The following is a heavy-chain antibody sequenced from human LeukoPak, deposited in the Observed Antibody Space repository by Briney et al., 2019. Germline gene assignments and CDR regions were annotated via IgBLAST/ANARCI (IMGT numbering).Heavy chain of an antibody. CDR2: IYYSGST. CDR1: GGSISSGGYS. V-gene: IGHV4-30-4*07. CDR3: ARDRNRGYRYSDY. Sequence: SETLSLTCAVSGGSISSGGYSWSWIRLPPGKGLEWIGYIYYSGSTYYNPSLKTRVTISVDTSKNQFSLKLNSVTAADTAVYYCARDRNRGYRYSDYWGQGTLVTVSS. J-gene: IGHJ4*02. D-gene: IGHD1-14*01.